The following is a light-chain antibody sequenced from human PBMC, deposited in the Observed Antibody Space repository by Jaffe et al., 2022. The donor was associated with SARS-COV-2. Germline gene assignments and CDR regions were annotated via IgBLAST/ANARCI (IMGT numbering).Light chain of an antibody. V-gene: IGLV2-8*01. Sequence: QSALTQPPSASGSPGQSVTISCTGTSSDVGTYNYFSWYQQHPGKAPKLMIYEVTKRPSGVPDRFSGSKSGNTASLTVSGLQAEDEADYYCSSYAGTNVIFGGGTKLTVL. CDR2: EVT. CDR3: SSYAGTNVI. J-gene: IGLJ2*01. CDR1: SSDVGTYNY.